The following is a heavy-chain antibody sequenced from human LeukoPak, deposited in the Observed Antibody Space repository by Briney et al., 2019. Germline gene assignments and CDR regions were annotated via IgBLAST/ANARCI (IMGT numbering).Heavy chain of an antibody. CDR2: ISGSGGST. V-gene: IGHV3-23*01. CDR1: GFTFSSYA. D-gene: IGHD6-19*01. J-gene: IGHJ4*02. Sequence: PGGSLRLSCAASGFTFSSYAMSWVRQAPGKGLEWVSAISGSGGSTYYADSVKGRFTISRDNSKNTLYLQMNSLRAEDTAVYYCTKGIAVAGIVDYWGQGTLVTVSS. CDR3: TKGIAVAGIVDY.